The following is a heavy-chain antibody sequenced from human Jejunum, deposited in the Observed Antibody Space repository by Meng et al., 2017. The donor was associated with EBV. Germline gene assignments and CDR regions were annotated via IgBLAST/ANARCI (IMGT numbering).Heavy chain of an antibody. D-gene: IGHD1-26*01. J-gene: IGHJ4*02. V-gene: IGHV7-4-1*02. CDR3: ARAVVGSTSLDY. Sequence: QVQLVQSGSELRKPGSSVKISCKTSGYTFTNYAMNWVRQAPGQGLEWMAWINTKTGNPAYAQGFTGRFVFSLDVSVTTIYLQISSLEAEDTAIYYCARAVVGSTSLDYWGQGTLVTVSS. CDR2: INTKTGNP. CDR1: GYTFTNYA.